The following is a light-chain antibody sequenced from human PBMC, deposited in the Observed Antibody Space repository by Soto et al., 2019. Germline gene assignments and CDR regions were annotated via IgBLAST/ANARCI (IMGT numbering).Light chain of an antibody. Sequence: QSVLTQPPSPSGSPGQSVTISCTGTSSDVGGYNYVSWYQQHPGKAPKLMIYEVSKRPSGVPDRFSGSKSGNTASLTVSGLQADDEADYYCSSYGGSNTFGVFGTGTKVTVL. CDR2: EVS. CDR3: SSYGGSNTFGV. J-gene: IGLJ1*01. CDR1: SSDVGGYNY. V-gene: IGLV2-8*01.